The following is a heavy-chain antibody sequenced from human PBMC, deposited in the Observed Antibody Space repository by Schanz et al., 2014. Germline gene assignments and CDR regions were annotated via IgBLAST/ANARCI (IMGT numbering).Heavy chain of an antibody. J-gene: IGHJ4*02. Sequence: VQLEQSGAEVKKPGSSVKVSCKASGGTFSSFGINWVRQAPGQGLEWMGRIIPIAGITNYAQRFQGRVTITADKSSDTAYMELRSLRSDDTAVYYCARGYGDSPTDFWGQGTLVTVSS. CDR3: ARGYGDSPTDF. D-gene: IGHD4-17*01. V-gene: IGHV1-69*04. CDR1: GGTFSSFG. CDR2: IIPIAGIT.